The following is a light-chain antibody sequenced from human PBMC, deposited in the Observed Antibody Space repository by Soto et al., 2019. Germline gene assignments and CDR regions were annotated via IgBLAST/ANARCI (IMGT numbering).Light chain of an antibody. V-gene: IGKV1-39*01. CDR2: GAS. CDR1: QYISSY. CDR3: QQSYNSPRVT. Sequence: DIQMTQSPSSLSASVGDRVTITCRASQYISSYLNWYQQKPGKAPNLLIYGASTLQSGGPSRFXGSGSGSEFTLTISRLQPEDSATYYCQQSYNSPRVTFGQGTRLEMK. J-gene: IGKJ5*01.